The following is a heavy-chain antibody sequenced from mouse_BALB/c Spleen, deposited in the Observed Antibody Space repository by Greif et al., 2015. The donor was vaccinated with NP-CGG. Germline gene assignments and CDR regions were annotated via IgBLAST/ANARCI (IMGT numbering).Heavy chain of an antibody. CDR1: GYTFTSYW. J-gene: IGHJ3*01. CDR3: ARWGGYPFAY. V-gene: IGHV1-87*01. D-gene: IGHD2-2*01. CDR2: IYPGDGDT. Sequence: VQLQQSGAELARPGASVKLSCKASGYTFTSYWMQWVKQRPGQGLEWIGAIYPGDGDTRYTQKFKGKATLTADKSSSTAYMQLSSLASEDSAVYYCARWGGYPFAYWGQGTLVTVSA.